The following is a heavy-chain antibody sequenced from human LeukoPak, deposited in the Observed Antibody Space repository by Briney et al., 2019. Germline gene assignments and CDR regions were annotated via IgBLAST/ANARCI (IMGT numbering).Heavy chain of an antibody. CDR2: IYPGDSDT. CDR3: ARHPPPSHFDSSGYYFPFDY. D-gene: IGHD3-22*01. CDR1: GYRFSTYW. Sequence: GESLKISCKGSGYRFSTYWIGWVRQMPGKGLEWMGIIYPGDSDTRYSPSFQGRVTISADKSITTAYLQWSNLKASDTAMYYCARHPPPSHFDSSGYYFPFDYWGQGTLVTVSS. J-gene: IGHJ4*02. V-gene: IGHV5-51*01.